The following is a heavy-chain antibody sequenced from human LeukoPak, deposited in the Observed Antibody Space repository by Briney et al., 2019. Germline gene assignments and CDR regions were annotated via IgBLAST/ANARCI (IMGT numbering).Heavy chain of an antibody. V-gene: IGHV3-30*18. Sequence: GGSLRLSCAASGFTFSDFWMSWVRQAPGKGLEWVAVISYDGSNKYYADSVKGRFTISRDNSKNTLYLQMNSLRAEDTAVYYCAKIPGYSYGLDYYYYGMDVWGQGATVTVSS. CDR2: ISYDGSNK. CDR1: GFTFSDFW. CDR3: AKIPGYSYGLDYYYYGMDV. J-gene: IGHJ6*02. D-gene: IGHD5-18*01.